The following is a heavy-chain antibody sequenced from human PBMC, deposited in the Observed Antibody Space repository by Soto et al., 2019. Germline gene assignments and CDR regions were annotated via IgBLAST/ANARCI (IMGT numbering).Heavy chain of an antibody. J-gene: IGHJ6*02. V-gene: IGHV3-9*01. CDR3: AKGDSGSPSYGMDV. CDR1: GFSFDDYA. D-gene: IGHD6-6*01. Sequence: EVQLVESGGGLLQPGRSLRLSCAASGFSFDDYAMHWVRQVPGKGLEWVSGISWNSGKNGYADSVKGRFTVSRDNTKNSVYLQMNSLRGEDTALYYCAKGDSGSPSYGMDVWGQGTTVTVSS. CDR2: ISWNSGKN.